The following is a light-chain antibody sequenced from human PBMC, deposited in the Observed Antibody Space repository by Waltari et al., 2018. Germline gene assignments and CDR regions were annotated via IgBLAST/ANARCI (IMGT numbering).Light chain of an antibody. Sequence: EIVMTQSPATLSVSPGERVTLSCRASQSVSSNLAWYQQRPGQAPRLLIYDASTRATDLPARFSGSRSGTEFTLTISSLQSEDFAVYYCQQYNNWPRTFGQGTKVEIK. V-gene: IGKV3-15*01. CDR3: QQYNNWPRT. CDR1: QSVSSN. CDR2: DAS. J-gene: IGKJ1*01.